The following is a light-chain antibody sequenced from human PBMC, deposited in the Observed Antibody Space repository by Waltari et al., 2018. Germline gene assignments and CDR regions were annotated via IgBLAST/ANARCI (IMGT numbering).Light chain of an antibody. CDR2: DAS. CDR1: QSVSSN. Sequence: VVLTQSPATLSASPGESAIISCRASQSVSSNLAWYQQKPGQAPRLLIYDASTRASSIPARFRGSGSGTEFTLTINSLQSEDSATYYCQQYNRWPPITFGQGTRLDIK. V-gene: IGKV3-15*01. CDR3: QQYNRWPPIT. J-gene: IGKJ5*01.